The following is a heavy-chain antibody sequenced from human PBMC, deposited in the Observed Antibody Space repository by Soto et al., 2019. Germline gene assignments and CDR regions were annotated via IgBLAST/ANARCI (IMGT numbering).Heavy chain of an antibody. CDR3: AKLGGHYVDY. CDR1: GFPFDDYA. Sequence: GGSLRLSCAASGFPFDDYAMHWVRQAPGKGLEWVSGISWNSGSIGYADSVKGRFTISRDNAKNSLYLQMNSLRAEDTALYYCAKLGGHYVDYWGQGTLVTVSS. J-gene: IGHJ4*02. CDR2: ISWNSGSI. V-gene: IGHV3-9*01. D-gene: IGHD3-16*01.